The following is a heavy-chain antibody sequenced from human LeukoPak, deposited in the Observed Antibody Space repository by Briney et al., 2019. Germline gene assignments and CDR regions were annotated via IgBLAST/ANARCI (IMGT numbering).Heavy chain of an antibody. J-gene: IGHJ4*02. CDR3: AREAYSSGRAGCFDY. V-gene: IGHV3-64*01. CDR2: IGTDVRTT. CDR1: GFTFSNYA. Sequence: GGSLRLSCAASGFTFSNYAMHWARQAPGKGLEYVSAIGTDVRTTLYANSVKDRFTISRDNSKSTLYLQMDSLRVEDMAVYYCAREAYSSGRAGCFDYWGRGTLVTVSS. D-gene: IGHD6-25*01.